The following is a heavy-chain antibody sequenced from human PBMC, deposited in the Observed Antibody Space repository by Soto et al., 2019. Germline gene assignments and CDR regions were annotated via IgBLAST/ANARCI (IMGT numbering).Heavy chain of an antibody. CDR1: GDSVSSGSKC. V-gene: IGHV4-61*01. CDR3: ARSGGGSGWL. D-gene: IGHD6-19*01. Sequence: QVQLQESGPGLVKPSETLSLTCTVSGDSVSSGSKCWSWIRQPPGKALEWIAYICDSGSTNYKPSLKSRVTIARDTSKNQCSLKMTSVTAEDTAVYYCARSGGGSGWLGGQGTLVTVSS. CDR2: ICDSGST. J-gene: IGHJ4*02.